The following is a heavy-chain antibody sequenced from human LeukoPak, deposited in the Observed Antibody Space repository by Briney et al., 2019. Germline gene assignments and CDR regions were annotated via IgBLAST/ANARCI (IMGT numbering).Heavy chain of an antibody. CDR3: AREEDGGPNVDH. CDR2: INNDGSRK. V-gene: IGHV3-74*01. J-gene: IGHJ4*02. CDR1: GFTFSSYW. Sequence: PGGSLRLSCVASGFTFSSYWMHWVRQAPGKGPVWVSRINNDGSRKNYADSVKGRFTISRDNARNTVYLQMNSLRAEDTAVYFCAREEDGGPNVDHWGQGTLVTVSS. D-gene: IGHD2-15*01.